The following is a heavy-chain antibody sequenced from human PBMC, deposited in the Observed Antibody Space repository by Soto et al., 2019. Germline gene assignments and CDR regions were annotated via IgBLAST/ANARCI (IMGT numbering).Heavy chain of an antibody. CDR2: IWYDGSNK. J-gene: IGHJ6*02. D-gene: IGHD6-13*01. CDR3: ASTYSSSWYPSGDYYYGMDV. V-gene: IGHV3-33*01. Sequence: PGGSLRLSCAASGFTFSSYGMHWVRQAPGKGLEWVAVIWYDGSNKYYADSVKGRFTISRDNSKNTLYLQMNSLRAEDTAVYYCASTYSSSWYPSGDYYYGMDVWGQGTTVTVSS. CDR1: GFTFSSYG.